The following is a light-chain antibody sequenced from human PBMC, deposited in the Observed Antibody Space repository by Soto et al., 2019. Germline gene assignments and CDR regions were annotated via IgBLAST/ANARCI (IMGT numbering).Light chain of an antibody. Sequence: QSALTQPPSASGSPGQSITISCTGTSSDVGGYNFVSWYQHFPGKAPKLIIYEVIKRPSGVPDRFSGSKSGNTASLTVSGLQTDDEADYYCSSYGGSNNVVFGTGTKVTVL. CDR2: EVI. J-gene: IGLJ1*01. V-gene: IGLV2-8*01. CDR1: SSDVGGYNF. CDR3: SSYGGSNNVV.